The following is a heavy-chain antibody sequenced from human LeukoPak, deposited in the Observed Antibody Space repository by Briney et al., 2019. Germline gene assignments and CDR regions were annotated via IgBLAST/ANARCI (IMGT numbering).Heavy chain of an antibody. CDR1: GFTFSSYG. CDR2: ISGGGDIT. Sequence: GSLRLSCAASGFTFSSYGMSWVRQAPRKGLEWVSAISGGGDITYSVKGRFTISRDNSKNTLYLQMNSLRAEDTAVYYCAKLIGSGSYQGYYFDYWGQGTLVTVSS. D-gene: IGHD1-26*01. V-gene: IGHV3-23*01. CDR3: AKLIGSGSYQGYYFDY. J-gene: IGHJ4*02.